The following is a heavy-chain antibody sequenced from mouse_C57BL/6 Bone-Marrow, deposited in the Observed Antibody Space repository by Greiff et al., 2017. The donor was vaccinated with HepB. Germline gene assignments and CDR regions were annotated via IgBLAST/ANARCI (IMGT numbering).Heavy chain of an antibody. Sequence: QLQQSGAELARPGASVKLSCKASGYTFTSYGISWVKQRTGQGLEWIGEIYPRSGNTYYNEKFKGKATLTADKSSSTAYMELRSLTSEDSAVYFCARDTDYYGSFAYWGQGTLVTVSA. CDR1: GYTFTSYG. J-gene: IGHJ3*01. D-gene: IGHD1-1*01. CDR2: IYPRSGNT. V-gene: IGHV1-81*01. CDR3: ARDTDYYGSFAY.